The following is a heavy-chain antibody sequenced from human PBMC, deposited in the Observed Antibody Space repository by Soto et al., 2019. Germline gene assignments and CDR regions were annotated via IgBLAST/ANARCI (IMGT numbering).Heavy chain of an antibody. CDR1: GFTFDDYA. J-gene: IGHJ4*02. CDR3: AKVRGSIAAVGYFDY. D-gene: IGHD6-6*01. V-gene: IGHV3-9*01. CDR2: ISWNSGSI. Sequence: EVQLVESGGGLVQPGRSLRLSCAASGFTFDDYAMHWVRRAPGKGLEWVSGISWNSGSIGYADSVKGRFTISRDNAKNSLYLQMNSLRAEDTALYYCAKVRGSIAAVGYFDYWGQGTLVTVSS.